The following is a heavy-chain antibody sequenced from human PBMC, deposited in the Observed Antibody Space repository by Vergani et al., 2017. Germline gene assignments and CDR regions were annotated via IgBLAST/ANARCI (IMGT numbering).Heavy chain of an antibody. J-gene: IGHJ4*02. V-gene: IGHV3-7*01. D-gene: IGHD2-15*01. CDR2: IKQDGSEK. Sequence: EVQLVESGGGLVQPGGSLRLSCAASGFTFSSYWMSWVRQAPGKGLEWVANIKQDGSEKYYVDSVKGRFTISRDNAKNSLYLQMNSLRAEDTAVYYCARDSVTSSWWSEDYWGQGTLVTVSS. CDR3: ARDSVTSSWWSEDY. CDR1: GFTFSSYW.